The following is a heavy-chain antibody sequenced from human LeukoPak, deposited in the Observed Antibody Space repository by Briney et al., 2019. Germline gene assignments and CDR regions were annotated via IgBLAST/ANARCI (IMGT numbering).Heavy chain of an antibody. CDR1: GYTFTSYD. CDR3: ARSYDMVWFDP. V-gene: IGHV1-8*01. J-gene: IGHJ5*02. CDR2: MNPNSGNT. Sequence: GASVKVSCKASGYTFTSYDINWVRQATGQGLEWMGWMNPNSGNTGYAQKFQDRVTMTRNTSISTAYMELSSLRSEDTAVYYCARSYDMVWFDPWGQGTLVTVSS. D-gene: IGHD3-22*01.